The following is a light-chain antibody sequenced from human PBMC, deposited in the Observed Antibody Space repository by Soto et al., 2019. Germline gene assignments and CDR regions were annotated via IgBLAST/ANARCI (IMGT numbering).Light chain of an antibody. J-gene: IGKJ5*01. CDR3: QQRSNWPPIT. Sequence: EIVMTQSPATLSVSPGERATLSCRASQTVNSRLAWYQHKPGQAPRLLIYHTSNRATGIPARFSGSGSGTDFTLTISSLEPEDFAFYYCQQRSNWPPITFGQGTRLEIK. CDR2: HTS. V-gene: IGKV3-11*01. CDR1: QTVNSR.